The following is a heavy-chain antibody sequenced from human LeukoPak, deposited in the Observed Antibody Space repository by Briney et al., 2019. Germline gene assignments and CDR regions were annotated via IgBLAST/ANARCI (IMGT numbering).Heavy chain of an antibody. CDR1: GFTFSSYG. Sequence: PGGSLRLSCAASGFTFSSYGMHWVRQAPGKGLEWVAVIWYDGSNKYYADSVKGRFTISRDSSKNTLYLQMNSLRAEDTAVYYCAREHLYSSSWYTDLYYFDYWGQGTLVTVSS. CDR2: IWYDGSNK. D-gene: IGHD6-13*01. V-gene: IGHV3-33*01. J-gene: IGHJ4*02. CDR3: AREHLYSSSWYTDLYYFDY.